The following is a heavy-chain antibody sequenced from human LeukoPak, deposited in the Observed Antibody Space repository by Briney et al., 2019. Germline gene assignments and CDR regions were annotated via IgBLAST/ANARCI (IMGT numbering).Heavy chain of an antibody. CDR1: GFTFSSYG. D-gene: IGHD6-19*01. V-gene: IGHV3-30*18. CDR2: ISYDGSNK. CDR3: AKDGGSSRQWLVRVARPFDY. J-gene: IGHJ4*02. Sequence: GGSLRLSCAASGFTFSSYGMHWVRQAPGKGLEWVAVISYDGSNKYYADSVKGRFTISRDNSKNTLYLQMNSLRAEDTAVYYCAKDGGSSRQWLVRVARPFDYWGQGTLVTVSS.